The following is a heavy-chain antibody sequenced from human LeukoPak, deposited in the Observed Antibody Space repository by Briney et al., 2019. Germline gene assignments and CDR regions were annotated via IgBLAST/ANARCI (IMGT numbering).Heavy chain of an antibody. Sequence: KPSETLSLTCTVSGGSISSSSYYWGWIRQPPGKGLEWIGSIYYSGSTYYNPSLKSRVTISVDTSMNQFSLKLSSVTAADTAVYYCARLGYSYGQVDYWGQGTLVTVSS. V-gene: IGHV4-39*01. CDR3: ARLGYSYGQVDY. CDR2: IYYSGST. J-gene: IGHJ4*02. D-gene: IGHD5-18*01. CDR1: GGSISSSSYY.